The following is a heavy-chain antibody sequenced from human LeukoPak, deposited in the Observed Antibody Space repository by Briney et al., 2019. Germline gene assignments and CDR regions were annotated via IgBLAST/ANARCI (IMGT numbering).Heavy chain of an antibody. J-gene: IGHJ4*02. D-gene: IGHD2-2*01. CDR3: ARVVPAALFDY. V-gene: IGHV4-30-2*01. Sequence: SETLSLTCTVSGGSISSGDYSWSWIRQPPGKGLEWIGYIYHSGSTYYNPSLKSRVTISVDRSKNQFSLKLSSVTAADTAVYYCARVVPAALFDYWGQGTLVTVSS. CDR2: IYHSGST. CDR1: GGSISSGDYS.